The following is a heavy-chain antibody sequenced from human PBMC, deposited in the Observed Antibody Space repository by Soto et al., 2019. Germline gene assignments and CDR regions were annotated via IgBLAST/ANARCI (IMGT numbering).Heavy chain of an antibody. J-gene: IGHJ5*02. CDR2: IYYSGST. Sequence: SETLSLTCTVSGGSIISSSYYWVWIRQPPGKGLEWLGSIYYSGSTYSNPSLKSRVTISVDTSKNQFSLKLSSVTAADTAVYYCARTTGTMGWYWFDPWGQGTLVTVSS. D-gene: IGHD1-1*01. V-gene: IGHV4-39*01. CDR1: GGSIISSSYY. CDR3: ARTTGTMGWYWFDP.